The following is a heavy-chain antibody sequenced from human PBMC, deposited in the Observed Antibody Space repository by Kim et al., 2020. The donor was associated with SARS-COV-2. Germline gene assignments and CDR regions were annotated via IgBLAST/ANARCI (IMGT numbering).Heavy chain of an antibody. D-gene: IGHD3-3*01. CDR1: GFTFSSYA. V-gene: IGHV3-30-3*01. Sequence: GGSLRLSCAASGFTFSSYAMHWVRQAPGKGLEWVAVISYDGSNKYYADSVKGRFTISRDNSKNTLYLQMNSLRAEDTAVYYCARGLLDFWSGSAFDYWGQGTLVTVSS. J-gene: IGHJ4*02. CDR2: ISYDGSNK. CDR3: ARGLLDFWSGSAFDY.